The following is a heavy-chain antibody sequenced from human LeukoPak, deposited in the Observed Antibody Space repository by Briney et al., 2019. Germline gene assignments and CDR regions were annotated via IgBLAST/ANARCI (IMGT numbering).Heavy chain of an antibody. CDR1: GYTFTSYD. Sequence: ASVKVSCKASGYTFTSYDINWVRQATGQGLEWMGWMNPNSGNTGYAQKFQGRVTMTRNTSISTAYMELSSLRSEDTAVYYCARGAKRTQKGYYYYMDVWGKGTTVTVSS. D-gene: IGHD4/OR15-4a*01. CDR2: MNPNSGNT. J-gene: IGHJ6*03. V-gene: IGHV1-8*01. CDR3: ARGAKRTQKGYYYYMDV.